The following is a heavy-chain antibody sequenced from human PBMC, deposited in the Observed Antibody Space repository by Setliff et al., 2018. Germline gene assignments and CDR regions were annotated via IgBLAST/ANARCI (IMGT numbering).Heavy chain of an antibody. Sequence: ASVKVSCKTSGYTFNTFGISWVRRAPGQGLDWMGWISPYNGDTKSAQKFQGRVTMTIDTSTSTAYVEVRSLTSDDTAVYYCARDLDYQYYYDSSGFALYYYYMDVWGKGTTVTVSS. CDR3: ARDLDYQYYYDSSGFALYYYYMDV. V-gene: IGHV1-18*01. CDR2: ISPYNGDT. J-gene: IGHJ6*03. CDR1: GYTFNTFG. D-gene: IGHD3-22*01.